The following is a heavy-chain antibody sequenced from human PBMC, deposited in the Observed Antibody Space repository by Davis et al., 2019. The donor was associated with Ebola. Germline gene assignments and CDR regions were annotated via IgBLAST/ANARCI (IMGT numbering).Heavy chain of an antibody. D-gene: IGHD5-24*01. CDR2: ISGSNDYI. CDR1: GLTLSNRG. J-gene: IGHJ4*02. V-gene: IGHV3-21*01. CDR3: ARGGGRWLQFTVDS. Sequence: GESLKIPCAASGLTLSNRGMNWVRQAPGKGLEWVSSISGSNDYIYYAEPVKGRFTISRDNAKNSLYLQMNSLRAEDTAVYYCARGGGRWLQFTVDSWGQGTLVTVSS.